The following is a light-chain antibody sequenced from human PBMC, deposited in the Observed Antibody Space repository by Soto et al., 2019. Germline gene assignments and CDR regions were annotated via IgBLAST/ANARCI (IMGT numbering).Light chain of an antibody. J-gene: IGKJ1*01. V-gene: IGKV3-20*01. Sequence: EIVLTQSPGTLSLSPGERATLSCRASQSVSSNYFTWYQQKPGQAPRLLSYGASNRATGIPDRFSVSESGTDFTLTISRLGREDFAVYFCQQYAVSPWTFSQGTKVEIK. CDR1: QSVSSNY. CDR3: QQYAVSPWT. CDR2: GAS.